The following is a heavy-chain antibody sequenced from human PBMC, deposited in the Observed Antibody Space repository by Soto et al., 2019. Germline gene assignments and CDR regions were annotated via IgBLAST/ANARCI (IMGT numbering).Heavy chain of an antibody. CDR2: IDPSDSYT. V-gene: IGHV5-10-1*01. CDR1: GYSFTSYW. J-gene: IGHJ6*02. CDR3: ARQNIVLPDYYGMDV. Sequence: PGESLKISCKGSGYSFTSYWISWVRQMPGKGLEWMGRIDPSDSYTNYSPSFQGHVTISADKSISTAYLQWSSLKASDTAMYYCARQNIVLPDYYGMDVWGQGTTVTVSS. D-gene: IGHD2-8*01.